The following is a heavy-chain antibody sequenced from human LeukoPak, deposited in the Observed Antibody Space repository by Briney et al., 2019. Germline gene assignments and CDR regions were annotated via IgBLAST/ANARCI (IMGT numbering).Heavy chain of an antibody. D-gene: IGHD3-16*01. Sequence: PSETLSLTCTVSGGSISSGDYYWSWIRQPPGKGLEWIGYIYYSGSTYYNPSLKSRVTLSVDTSKNQFSLKLSSVTAADTAVYCCARAGGFSGVSDVWGKGTTVTVSS. CDR3: ARAGGFSGVSDV. CDR2: IYYSGST. J-gene: IGHJ6*04. V-gene: IGHV4-30-4*02. CDR1: GGSISSGDYY.